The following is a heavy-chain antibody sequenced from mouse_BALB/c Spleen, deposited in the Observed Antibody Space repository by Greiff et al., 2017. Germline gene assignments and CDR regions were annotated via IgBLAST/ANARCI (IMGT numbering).Heavy chain of an antibody. CDR1: GYTFTSYY. V-gene: IGHV1S81*02. D-gene: IGHD2-2*01. Sequence: QVQLKQSGAELVKPGASVKLSCKASGYTFTSYYMYWVKQRPGQGLEWIGEINPSNGGTNFNEKFKSKATLTVDKSSSTAYMQLSSLTSEDSAVYYCTREGLWLRRYFDVWGAGTTVTVSS. CDR2: INPSNGGT. J-gene: IGHJ1*01. CDR3: TREGLWLRRYFDV.